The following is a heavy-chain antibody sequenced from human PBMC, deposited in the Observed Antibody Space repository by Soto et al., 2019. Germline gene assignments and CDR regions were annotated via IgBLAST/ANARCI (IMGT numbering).Heavy chain of an antibody. D-gene: IGHD1-1*01. J-gene: IGHJ6*02. CDR2: NIRIVGTA. V-gene: IGHV1-69*01. Sequence: VQLVQTGAEVKKPGSSVKLSCKASGGTFNRYTISWVRQSPGHGLEWMGGNIRIVGTANYAQKFQGRVAIIADESTSAAYMELRSLRSEDTAVYYCALWGFRDGNDSKYNYSGRDVWGQGTTVTVSS. CDR1: GGTFNRYT. CDR3: ALWGFRDGNDSKYNYSGRDV.